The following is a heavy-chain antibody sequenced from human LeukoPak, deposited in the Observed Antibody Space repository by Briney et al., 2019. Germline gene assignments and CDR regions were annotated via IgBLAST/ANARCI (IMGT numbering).Heavy chain of an antibody. CDR3: ATVPPHLKGAFDI. CDR2: VDPEDGET. CDR1: GYTFTDYY. Sequence: ASVKVSCKVSGYTFTDYYMHWVQQAPGKGLEWMGLVDPEDGETIYAEKFQGRVTITADSSTDTAHMELSSLRSEDTAVYYCATVPPHLKGAFDIWGQGTMVTVSS. J-gene: IGHJ3*02. V-gene: IGHV1-69-2*01.